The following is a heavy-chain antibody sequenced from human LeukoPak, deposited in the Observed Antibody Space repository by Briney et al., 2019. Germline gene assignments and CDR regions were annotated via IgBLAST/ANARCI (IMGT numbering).Heavy chain of an antibody. CDR1: GGSISSYY. V-gene: IGHV4-59*08. D-gene: IGHD3-22*01. CDR3: ATSTSDSSGYPGD. CDR2: IYYSGST. Sequence: SETLSLTCTVSGGSISSYYWSCIRQPPGKGLEWIGYIYYSGSTNYNPSLKSRVTISVDTSKNQFSLKLSSVTAADTAVYYCATSTSDSSGYPGDWGQGTLVTVSS. J-gene: IGHJ4*02.